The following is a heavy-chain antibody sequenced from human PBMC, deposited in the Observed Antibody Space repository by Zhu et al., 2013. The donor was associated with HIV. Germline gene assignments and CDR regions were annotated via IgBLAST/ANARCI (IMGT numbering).Heavy chain of an antibody. J-gene: IGHJ3*02. D-gene: IGHD7-27*01. CDR2: INPSGGST. V-gene: IGHV1-46*01. CDR3: ARLTGVEPDDGAFDI. Sequence: QVQLVQSGAEVKKPGASVKVSCKASGYTFTSYYMHWVRQAPGQGLEWMGIINPSGGSTSYAQKFQGRVTMTRDTSTSTVYMELSSLRSEDTAVYYCARLTGVEPDDGAFDIWGQGTMVTVSS. CDR1: GYTFTSYY.